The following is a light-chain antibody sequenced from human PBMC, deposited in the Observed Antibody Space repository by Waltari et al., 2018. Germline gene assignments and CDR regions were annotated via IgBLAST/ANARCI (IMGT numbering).Light chain of an antibody. CDR2: GTS. V-gene: IGKV3-11*01. J-gene: IGKJ3*01. CDR1: QSVGSY. CDR3: QHRGHWPPDAT. Sequence: EIVLTQSPATLSLSPGERATLSCRASQSVGSYLPWYQQKPGQAPRLLIYGTSNRATGIPARFSGSGSGTDFTLAISSLEPEDFAVYYCQHRGHWPPDATFGPGTKVEIK.